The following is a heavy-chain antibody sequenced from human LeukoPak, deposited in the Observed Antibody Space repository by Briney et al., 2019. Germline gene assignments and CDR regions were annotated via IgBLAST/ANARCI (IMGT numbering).Heavy chain of an antibody. J-gene: IGHJ3*02. D-gene: IGHD5-18*01. V-gene: IGHV4-39*07. Sequence: PSETLSLTCTVSGGSIRSTTYYWSWIRQPPGKGLEWIGEINHSGSTNYNPSLKSRVTISVDTSKNQFSLKLSSVTAADTAVYYCARVWEGNTTWIQLWGQTYGDGAFDIWGQGTMVTVSS. CDR3: ARVWEGNTTWIQLWGQTYGDGAFDI. CDR1: GGSIRSTTYY. CDR2: INHSGST.